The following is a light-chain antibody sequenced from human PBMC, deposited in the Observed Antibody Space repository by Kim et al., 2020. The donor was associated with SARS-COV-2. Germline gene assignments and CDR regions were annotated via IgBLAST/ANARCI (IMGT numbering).Light chain of an antibody. CDR1: KLGDKY. CDR3: QAWDSTTAWV. V-gene: IGLV3-1*01. Sequence: VTPGQTASITCSGDKLGDKYTCWYQQKPGQSPVLVIYQHTKRPSGIPERFSGSNSGNTATLTISGTQAMDEADYYCQAWDSTTAWVFGTGTKVTVL. CDR2: QHT. J-gene: IGLJ1*01.